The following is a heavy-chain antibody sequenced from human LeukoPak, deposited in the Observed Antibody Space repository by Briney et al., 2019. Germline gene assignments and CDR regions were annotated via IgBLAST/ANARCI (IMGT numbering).Heavy chain of an antibody. CDR3: AVAPLGPPPGSYYFDY. Sequence: GGSLRLSCAASGFTFSSYAMSWVRQAPGKGLEWVSAISGSGGSTYYADSVKGRFTISRDNSKNTLYLQMNSLRAEDTAVYYCAVAPLGPPPGSYYFDYWGQGTLVTVSS. CDR2: ISGSGGST. CDR1: GFTFSSYA. D-gene: IGHD1-14*01. J-gene: IGHJ4*02. V-gene: IGHV3-23*01.